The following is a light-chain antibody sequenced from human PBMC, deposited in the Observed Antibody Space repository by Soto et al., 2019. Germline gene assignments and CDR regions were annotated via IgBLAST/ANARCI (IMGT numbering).Light chain of an antibody. V-gene: IGLV3-1*01. J-gene: IGLJ2*01. CDR2: QDG. CDR1: KLGDKY. CDR3: AAWDSNTVV. Sequence: SYELTQPPSVSVSPGQTASVTCSGNKLGDKYVSWYQQKAGQSPVVVIYQDGKRPSGIPERFSGSNSGNTATLTISGTQAVDEGEYYCAAWDSNTVVFGGGTKLTVL.